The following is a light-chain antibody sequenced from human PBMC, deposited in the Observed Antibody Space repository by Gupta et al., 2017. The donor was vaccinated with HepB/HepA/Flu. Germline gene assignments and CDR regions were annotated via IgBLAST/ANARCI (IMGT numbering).Light chain of an antibody. CDR3: QQFNIWPPVT. J-gene: IGKJ4*01. CDR2: GAS. V-gene: IGKV3-15*01. Sequence: EIVMTQSPATLSVAPGERATLSCRASQSIDTNLAWYQQKPGQAPRLLIYGASTGATGVPVRFSGSGSGTEFTLTISSLQSEDFAVYYCQQFNIWPPVTFGGGTKVEIK. CDR1: QSIDTN.